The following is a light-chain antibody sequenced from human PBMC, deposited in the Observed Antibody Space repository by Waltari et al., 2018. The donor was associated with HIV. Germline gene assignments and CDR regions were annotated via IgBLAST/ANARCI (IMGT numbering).Light chain of an antibody. CDR3: CAYAGSTTYVI. CDR1: SSDVGRYNL. Sequence: QSALTQPASVSGPPGQSITISCTGTSSDVGRYNLASWYQQHPGKAPKLMIYEVSKRPSGVSNRFSGSKSGNTASLTISGLQAEDEADYYCCAYAGSTTYVIFGGGTKLTVL. J-gene: IGLJ2*01. V-gene: IGLV2-23*02. CDR2: EVS.